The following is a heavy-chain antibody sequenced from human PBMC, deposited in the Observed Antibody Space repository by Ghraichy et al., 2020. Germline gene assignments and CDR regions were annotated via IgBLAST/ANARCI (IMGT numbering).Heavy chain of an antibody. CDR3: ARSRVEMATMVAFDI. Sequence: GESLNISCKGSGYSFTSYWIGWVRQMPGKGLEWMGIIYPGDSDTRYSPSFQGQVTISADKSISTAYLQWSSLKASDTAMYYCARSRVEMATMVAFDIWGQGTMVTVSS. J-gene: IGHJ3*02. CDR1: GYSFTSYW. V-gene: IGHV5-51*01. D-gene: IGHD5-24*01. CDR2: IYPGDSDT.